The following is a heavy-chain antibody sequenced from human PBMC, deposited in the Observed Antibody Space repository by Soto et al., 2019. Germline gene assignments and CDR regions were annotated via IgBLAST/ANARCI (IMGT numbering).Heavy chain of an antibody. V-gene: IGHV4-34*01. CDR1: GGSLRGYY. D-gene: IGHD3-22*01. CDR3: AKGDYDTP. CDR2: INYSGNT. Sequence: QVQLQQWGAGLLKPSETLSLICDVYGGSLRGYYWSWIRQPPGKGLEWIGQINYSGNTNYNPSLKRRVTISVDTSKNQFSLKLSSVTAADTAVYYCAKGDYDTPWGQGTLVTVSS. J-gene: IGHJ5*02.